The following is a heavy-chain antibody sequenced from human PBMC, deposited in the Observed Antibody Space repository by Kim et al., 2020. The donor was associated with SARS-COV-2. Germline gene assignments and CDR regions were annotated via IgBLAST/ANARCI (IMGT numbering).Heavy chain of an antibody. CDR1: GFSFSSYA. D-gene: IGHD1-1*01. J-gene: IGHJ4*02. CDR3: ARGDTPGTTLHFDY. CDR2: ISYDGFNK. Sequence: GGSLRLSRAASGFSFSSYAMHWVRQAPGKGLEWMALISYDGFNKYYADSVKGRFTISRDNSKNTLNLQMNGLRAEDTAVYYCARGDTPGTTLHFDYWGQGTLVTVSS. V-gene: IGHV3-30*01.